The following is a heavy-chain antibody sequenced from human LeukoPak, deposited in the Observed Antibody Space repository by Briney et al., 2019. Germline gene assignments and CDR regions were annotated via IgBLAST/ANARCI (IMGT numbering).Heavy chain of an antibody. J-gene: IGHJ5*02. D-gene: IGHD6-6*01. CDR2: IYTSGST. V-gene: IGHV4-4*07. CDR3: ARDGSSSWEGWFDP. Sequence: SETLSLTCTVSGGSISSYYWSWIRQPAGKGLEWLGRIYTSGSTNYNPSLKSRVTMSVDTSKNQFSLKLSSVTAADTAVYYCARDGSSSWEGWFDPWGQGTLVTVSS. CDR1: GGSISSYY.